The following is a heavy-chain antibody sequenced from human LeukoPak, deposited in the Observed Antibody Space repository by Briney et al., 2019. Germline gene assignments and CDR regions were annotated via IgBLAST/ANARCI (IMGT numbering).Heavy chain of an antibody. CDR1: GGSISGYY. D-gene: IGHD3-3*01. J-gene: IGHJ4*02. Sequence: PSETLSLTCTVSGGSISGYYWSWIRQPPGKGLEWIGYIYYSGSTNYNPSLKSRVTISVDTSKNQFSLKLSSVTAADTAVYYCARSPVLRFLEWPYFDYWGQGTLVTVSS. CDR2: IYYSGST. CDR3: ARSPVLRFLEWPYFDY. V-gene: IGHV4-59*01.